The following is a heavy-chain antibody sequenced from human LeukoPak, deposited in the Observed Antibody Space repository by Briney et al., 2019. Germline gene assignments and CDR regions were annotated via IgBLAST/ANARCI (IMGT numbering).Heavy chain of an antibody. Sequence: PTGGSLRLSCAASGFTFSSYAMTWVRRAPGKGLEWVSTISGSGGNTYYADSVKGRFTISRDNAKNSLYLQMNRLRAEDTAVYYCAELGITMIGGVWGKGTTVTISS. CDR2: ISGSGGNT. J-gene: IGHJ6*04. CDR3: AELGITMIGGV. D-gene: IGHD3-10*02. CDR1: GFTFSSYA. V-gene: IGHV3-23*01.